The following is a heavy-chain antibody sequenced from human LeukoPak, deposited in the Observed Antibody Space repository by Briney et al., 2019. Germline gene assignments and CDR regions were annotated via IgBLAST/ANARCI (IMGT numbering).Heavy chain of an antibody. J-gene: IGHJ5*02. CDR1: GFSFSDYY. Sequence: GSLRLSCAASGFSFSDYYMNWVRQAPGKGLEWVSHIRSSSETFYADSVKGRFTISRDNARNSLYLQMNNLRGEDTAIYYCARDAGNSGYGCDLWGQGTLVTVSS. CDR2: IRSSSET. CDR3: ARDAGNSGYGCDL. V-gene: IGHV3-69-1*01. D-gene: IGHD5-12*01.